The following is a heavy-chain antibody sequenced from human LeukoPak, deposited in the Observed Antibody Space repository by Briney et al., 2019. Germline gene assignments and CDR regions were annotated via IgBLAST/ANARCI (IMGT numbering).Heavy chain of an antibody. Sequence: SETLSLTCTVSGVSISSSSYHWDWIRQPPGKGLEWIGSIYHSGSTYYSPSLKSRVTISVDTSKNQFSLRLNSVTAADTAVYYCARQVLYTAMDYWGQGTLVTVSS. CDR3: ARQVLYTAMDY. J-gene: IGHJ4*02. D-gene: IGHD5-18*01. CDR1: GVSISSSSYH. CDR2: IYHSGST. V-gene: IGHV4-39*01.